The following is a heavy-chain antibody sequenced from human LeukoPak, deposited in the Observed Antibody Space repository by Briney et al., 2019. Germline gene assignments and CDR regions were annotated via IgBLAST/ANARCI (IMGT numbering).Heavy chain of an antibody. CDR1: GFTFSKYW. V-gene: IGHV3-74*01. Sequence: PGGSLRLSCAASGFTFSKYWMLWVRQAPGQGLESVSRINTDGTVTTYADSVKGRFTVSRDNADNTTFLQMNSVRDEDTAVYYCATKQWLAPPPDSWGQGTPVTVSS. D-gene: IGHD6-19*01. CDR3: ATKQWLAPPPDS. CDR2: INTDGTVT. J-gene: IGHJ4*02.